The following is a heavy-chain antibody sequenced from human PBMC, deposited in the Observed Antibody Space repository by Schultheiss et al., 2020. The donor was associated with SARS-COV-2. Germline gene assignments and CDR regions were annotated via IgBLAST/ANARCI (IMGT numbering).Heavy chain of an antibody. V-gene: IGHV4-59*01. J-gene: IGHJ6*03. Sequence: SETLSLTCTVSGGSISSYYWSWIRQPPGKGLEWIGYIYYSGSTNYNPSLKSRVTISVDTSKNQFSLKLSSVTAADTAVYYCARDMPDYGDLYYMDVWGKGTTVTVS. CDR2: IYYSGST. CDR1: GGSISSYY. D-gene: IGHD4-17*01. CDR3: ARDMPDYGDLYYMDV.